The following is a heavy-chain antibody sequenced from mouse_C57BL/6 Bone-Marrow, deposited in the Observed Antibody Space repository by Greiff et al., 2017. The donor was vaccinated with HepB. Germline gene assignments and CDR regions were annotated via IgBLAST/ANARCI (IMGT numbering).Heavy chain of an antibody. V-gene: IGHV1-50*01. CDR2: IDPSDSYT. J-gene: IGHJ1*03. CDR1: GYTFTSYW. D-gene: IGHD1-1*01. Sequence: VQLQQPGAELVKPGASVKLSCKASGYTFTSYWMQWVKQRPGQGLEWIGEIDPSDSYTNYNQKFKGKATLTVDTSSSTAYMQLSSLTSEDSAVYYCARTTPYYYGSSYHWYFDVWGTGTTVTVSS. CDR3: ARTTPYYYGSSYHWYFDV.